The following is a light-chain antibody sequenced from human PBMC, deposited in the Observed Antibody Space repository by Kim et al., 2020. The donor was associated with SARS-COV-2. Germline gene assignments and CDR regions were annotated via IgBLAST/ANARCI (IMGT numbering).Light chain of an antibody. CDR1: QAISTY. J-gene: IGKJ5*01. CDR3: QQSYNTPMT. CDR2: AAS. Sequence: DIQMTQSPSSLSASVGDSVTITCRASQAISTYLNWYHQKPGKAPRLLIYAASNLQSGVPSRFSGSGSGSVFTLTISSLQPDDFATYYCQQSYNTPMTFGQGTGLEIK. V-gene: IGKV1-39*01.